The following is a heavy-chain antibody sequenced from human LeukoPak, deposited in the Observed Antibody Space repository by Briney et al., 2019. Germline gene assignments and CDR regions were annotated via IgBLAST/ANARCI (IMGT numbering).Heavy chain of an antibody. D-gene: IGHD3-10*01. CDR3: AKDPTMVRGVIRDY. V-gene: IGHV3-23*01. CDR2: ISGSGGST. CDR1: GFTFSSYA. J-gene: IGHJ4*02. Sequence: PGGSLRLSCAASGFTFSSYAMSWVRQAPGKGLEWVSAISGSGGSTYYADSVKGRFTISRDNSKNALYLQMNSLRAEDTAVYYCAKDPTMVRGVIRDYWGQGTLVTVSS.